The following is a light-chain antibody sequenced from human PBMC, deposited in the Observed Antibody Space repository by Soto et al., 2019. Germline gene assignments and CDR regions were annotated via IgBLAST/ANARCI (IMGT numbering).Light chain of an antibody. Sequence: EIVLTQSPATLSLSPGERATLSCRASQSVSSYLAWYQQKPGQAPRLLIYDTSNRAGGVPARCSGSGSATDFTITINSLEPEDFAVYYCQQRSAWPLTFGGGTKVEIK. V-gene: IGKV3-11*01. J-gene: IGKJ4*01. CDR3: QQRSAWPLT. CDR1: QSVSSY. CDR2: DTS.